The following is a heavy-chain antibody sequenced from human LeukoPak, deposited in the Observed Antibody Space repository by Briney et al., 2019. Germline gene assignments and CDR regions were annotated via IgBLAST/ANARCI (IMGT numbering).Heavy chain of an antibody. CDR2: ISSSGSTI. CDR1: GFTFSSYE. Sequence: AGGSLRLSCAASGFTFSSYEMNWVRQAPGKGLEWVSYISSSGSTIYYADSAKGRFTISRDNAKNSLYLQMNSLRAEDTAVYYCARAGLDYYYGMDVWGQGTTVTVSS. D-gene: IGHD3-10*01. CDR3: ARAGLDYYYGMDV. J-gene: IGHJ6*02. V-gene: IGHV3-48*03.